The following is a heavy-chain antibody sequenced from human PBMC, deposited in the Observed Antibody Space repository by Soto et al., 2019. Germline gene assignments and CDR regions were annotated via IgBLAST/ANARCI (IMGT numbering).Heavy chain of an antibody. CDR2: INHSGST. CDR3: ARAYYNSGWYWAFHI. Sequence: SETLSLTCAVYDGSFSGYYWSWIRQPPGKGLEWIGEINHSGSTNYNPSLKSRVTISVDTSKNQFSLKLSSVTAADTAVYFCARAYYNSGWYWAFHIWGQGTMVTVSS. V-gene: IGHV4-34*01. CDR1: DGSFSGYY. J-gene: IGHJ3*02. D-gene: IGHD6-19*01.